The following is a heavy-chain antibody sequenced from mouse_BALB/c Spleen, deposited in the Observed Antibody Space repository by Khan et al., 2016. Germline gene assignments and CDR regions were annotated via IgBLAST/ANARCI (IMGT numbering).Heavy chain of an antibody. CDR3: ARSRYDGYYAMDY. D-gene: IGHD2-14*01. V-gene: IGHV1S136*01. CDR2: ITPYNDGT. J-gene: IGHJ4*01. Sequence: VQLQQSGPELVKPGASVKMSCKASGYTFTSYVMHWVKQKPGQGLEWIGYITPYNDGTKSNEKFKGKATLTSDKSSSTAYMELSSLTSEDSAVYYCARSRYDGYYAMDYWGQGTSVTVSS. CDR1: GYTFTSYV.